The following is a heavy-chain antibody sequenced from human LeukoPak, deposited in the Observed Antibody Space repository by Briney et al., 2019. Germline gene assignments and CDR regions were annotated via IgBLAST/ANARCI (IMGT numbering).Heavy chain of an antibody. CDR3: ARAETLAAIYFDF. J-gene: IGHJ4*02. CDR1: GGSISPYY. Sequence: SETLSLTCSVSGGSISPYYWSWIRQPPGKGLEWIGYIFYSGVTTCNPSLKSRVSISLDSPKNQFFLRLTSVTAADTAMYYCARAETLAAIYFDFWGQGRLVTVSS. V-gene: IGHV4-59*01. D-gene: IGHD6-25*01. CDR2: IFYSGVT.